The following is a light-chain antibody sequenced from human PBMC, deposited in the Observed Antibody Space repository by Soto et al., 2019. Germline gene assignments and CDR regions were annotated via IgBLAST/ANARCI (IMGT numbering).Light chain of an antibody. J-gene: IGKJ1*01. CDR2: GAS. V-gene: IGKV3-20*01. Sequence: EIVLTQSPGTLSLSPGERATLSCRASQSITDNQLTWYQQKPGQAPRVLFYGASSRATGVPDRFSASGSGTDFTLTISRLEPEDFAVYYCRQYGSSPRTFGRGTKVEIK. CDR1: QSITDNQ. CDR3: RQYGSSPRT.